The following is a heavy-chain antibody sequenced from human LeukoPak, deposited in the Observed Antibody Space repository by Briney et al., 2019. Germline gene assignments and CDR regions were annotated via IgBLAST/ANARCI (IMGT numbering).Heavy chain of an antibody. J-gene: IGHJ4*02. CDR2: INTSDSYT. CDR3: ARHHSSIWAPFDY. CDR1: GYSFTSYW. D-gene: IGHD6-13*01. Sequence: GESLKISCKGSGYSFTSYWISWVRQMPGKGLEWLGKINTSDSYTNYSPSFQGPVTISADRSISTAYLQWSSLKASDTAMYYCARHHSSIWAPFDYWGQGTLVTVSS. V-gene: IGHV5-10-1*01.